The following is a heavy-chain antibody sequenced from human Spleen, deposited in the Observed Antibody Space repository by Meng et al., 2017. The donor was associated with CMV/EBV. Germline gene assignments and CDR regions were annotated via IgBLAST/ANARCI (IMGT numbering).Heavy chain of an antibody. CDR2: ISAYNGNT. J-gene: IGHJ6*02. V-gene: IGHV1-18*01. CDR3: ARDQLGYCSSTSWCYGMDV. CDR1: GYTFTRYQ. D-gene: IGHD2-2*01. Sequence: ASVKVSCKASGYTFTRYQISWVRQAPGQGLEWMGWISAYNGNTNYAQKLQGRVTMTTDTSTSTAYMELRSLRSDDTAVYYCARDQLGYCSSTSWCYGMDVWGQGTTVTVSS.